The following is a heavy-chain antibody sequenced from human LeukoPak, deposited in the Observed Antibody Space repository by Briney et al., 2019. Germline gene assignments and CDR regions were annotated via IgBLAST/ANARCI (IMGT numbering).Heavy chain of an antibody. D-gene: IGHD3-3*01. Sequence: GGSLRLSCAASGFTFSSYSMTWVRQAPGKGLEWVTSMSSGSRYIYYADSVRGRFTISRDNAKNSLYLLMNSLRAEDTAVYYCARDRPTGASRLFVVQWGQGTLVAVSS. V-gene: IGHV3-21*01. J-gene: IGHJ4*02. CDR3: ARDRPTGASRLFVVQ. CDR2: MSSGSRYI. CDR1: GFTFSSYS.